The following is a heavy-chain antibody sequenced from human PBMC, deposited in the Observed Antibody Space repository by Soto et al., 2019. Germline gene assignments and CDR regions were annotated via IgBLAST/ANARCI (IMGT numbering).Heavy chain of an antibody. V-gene: IGHV3-7*01. CDR2: IKQDGSEK. J-gene: IGHJ4*02. Sequence: GGSLRLSCAASGFTFSSYWMSWVRQAPGKGLEWVANIKQDGSEKYYVDSVKGRFTISRDNAKNSLYLQMNSLRAEDTAVYYCARPMITFGGVIPDSYWGQGTLVTVSS. D-gene: IGHD3-16*02. CDR3: ARPMITFGGVIPDSY. CDR1: GFTFSSYW.